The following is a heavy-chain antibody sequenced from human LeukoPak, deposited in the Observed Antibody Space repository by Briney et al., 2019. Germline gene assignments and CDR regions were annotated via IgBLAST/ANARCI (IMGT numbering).Heavy chain of an antibody. CDR2: IYYSGST. D-gene: IGHD2-2*01. Sequence: SETLSLTCTVSGDSISSGSYYWGWIRQPPGKGLEWIGSIYYSGSTYYNPSLKSRVTISVDTSKNQFSLKLSSVTAADTAVHYCARYCSSTSCFGLFDYWGQGTLVTVSS. CDR3: ARYCSSTSCFGLFDY. J-gene: IGHJ4*02. CDR1: GDSISSGSYY. V-gene: IGHV4-39*01.